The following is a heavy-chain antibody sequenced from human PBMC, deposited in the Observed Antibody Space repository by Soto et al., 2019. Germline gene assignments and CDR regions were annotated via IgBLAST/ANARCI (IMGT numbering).Heavy chain of an antibody. V-gene: IGHV3-11*05. D-gene: IGHD2-15*01. CDR2: ISSSSSYT. J-gene: IGHJ6*02. CDR3: ARDYSPTGPSIYYYYGMDV. Sequence: TGGSLRLSCAASGFTFSDYYMSWIRQAPGKGLEWVSYISSSSSYTNYADSVKGRFTISRDNAKNSLYLQMNSLRAEDTAVYYCARDYSPTGPSIYYYYGMDVWGQGTTVTVSS. CDR1: GFTFSDYY.